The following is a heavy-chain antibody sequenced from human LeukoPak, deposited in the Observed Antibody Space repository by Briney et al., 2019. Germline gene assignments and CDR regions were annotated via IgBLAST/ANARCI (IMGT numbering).Heavy chain of an antibody. CDR2: IKQDGSDK. CDR3: AKVRIQLWDDAFDI. J-gene: IGHJ3*02. CDR1: GFTFSSYW. D-gene: IGHD5-18*01. V-gene: IGHV3-7*01. Sequence: GGSLRLSCAASGFTFSSYWMSWVRQVPGKGLEWVANIKQDGSDKYYVDSVKGRFTISRDNSKNTLYLQMNSLRAEDTAVYYCAKVRIQLWDDAFDIWGQGTMVTVSS.